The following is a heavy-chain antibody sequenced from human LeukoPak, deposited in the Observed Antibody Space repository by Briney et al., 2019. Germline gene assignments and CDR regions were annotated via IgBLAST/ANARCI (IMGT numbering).Heavy chain of an antibody. D-gene: IGHD3-22*01. CDR1: GSSFTNYW. CDR2: IYPGDSDT. Sequence: GASLKISCKGSGSSFTNYWIGWVRQMPGKRPERMGIIYPGDSDTRYSPSFQGQVTFSADKSISTAYLQWSSLKASDTAMYYCAKYYYDRSVGPFDYWGQGTLVTVSS. CDR3: AKYYYDRSVGPFDY. J-gene: IGHJ4*02. V-gene: IGHV5-51*01.